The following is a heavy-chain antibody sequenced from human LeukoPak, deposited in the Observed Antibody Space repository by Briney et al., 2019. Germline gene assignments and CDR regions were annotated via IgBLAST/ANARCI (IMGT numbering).Heavy chain of an antibody. V-gene: IGHV4-4*09. J-gene: IGHJ6*03. Sequence: SETLCLTYTVSGGSISSYYWSWVRQPPGKGLEWIGYIYTSGSTNYNPSPKSRVTISVDTSKNQCSLKLSAVTAADTAVYYCARQASIFGVVRPCYYYYYMDVWGKGTTVTVSS. CDR3: ARQASIFGVVRPCYYYYYMDV. D-gene: IGHD3-3*01. CDR1: GGSISSYY. CDR2: IYTSGST.